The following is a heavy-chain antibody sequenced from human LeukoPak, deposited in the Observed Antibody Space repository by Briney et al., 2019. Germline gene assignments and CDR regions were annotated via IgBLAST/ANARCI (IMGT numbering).Heavy chain of an antibody. CDR1: GFTFSTYG. J-gene: IGHJ5*02. CDR3: ARGPSRNWFDP. V-gene: IGHV4-59*01. CDR2: IYYSGST. Sequence: NPGGTLRLSCAASGFTFSTYGMSWVRQAPGKGLEWIGYIYYSGSTNYNPSLRSRLTISVDTSKNQFSLKLSSVTAADTAVYYCARGPSRNWFDPWGQGTLVTVSS.